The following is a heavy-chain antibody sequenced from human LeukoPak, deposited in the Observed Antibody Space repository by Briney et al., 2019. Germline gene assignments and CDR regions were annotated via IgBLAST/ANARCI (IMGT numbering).Heavy chain of an antibody. CDR3: ARDRGYSTFDY. J-gene: IGHJ4*02. D-gene: IGHD4-23*01. CDR1: AFTFSNYW. V-gene: IGHV3-7*01. Sequence: GGSLRLSCTASAFTFSNYWMSWVRQAPGKGLEWVANIKEDGSEINYVDSVKGRFTISRDNAKNSLYLQMNSLRVDDTAVYYCARDRGYSTFDYWGQGTLVTVSS. CDR2: IKEDGSEI.